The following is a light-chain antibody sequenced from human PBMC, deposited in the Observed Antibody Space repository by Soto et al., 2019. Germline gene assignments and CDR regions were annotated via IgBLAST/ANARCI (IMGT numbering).Light chain of an antibody. CDR3: QHYHRWPPWT. Sequence: EIVMTQSPATVSVSPGERVTLSCRASQTISTNLAWYQQKPGQPPRLLIHGASTRASGVPDRFSGSGSGTDFTLTINSLQSEDFAVYYCQHYHRWPPWTFGQGTKVDIK. CDR2: GAS. CDR1: QTISTN. J-gene: IGKJ1*01. V-gene: IGKV3-15*01.